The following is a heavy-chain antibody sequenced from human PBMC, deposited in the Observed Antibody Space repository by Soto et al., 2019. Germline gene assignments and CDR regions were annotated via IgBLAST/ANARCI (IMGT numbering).Heavy chain of an antibody. CDR3: ARERPLGGAIYGMDV. Sequence: ASLKVSCKASGYTFTGYYMHWVRQAPGQGLERMGWINPNSGGTNYAQKFQGWVTMTRDTSISTAYMELSRLRSDDTAVYYCARERPLGGAIYGMDVRGQGTTVTVSS. J-gene: IGHJ6*02. V-gene: IGHV1-2*04. D-gene: IGHD3-16*01. CDR2: INPNSGGT. CDR1: GYTFTGYY.